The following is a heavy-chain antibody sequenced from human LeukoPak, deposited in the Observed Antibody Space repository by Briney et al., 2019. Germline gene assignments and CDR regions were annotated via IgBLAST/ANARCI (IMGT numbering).Heavy chain of an antibody. CDR3: ARARGAYGKYGMDV. J-gene: IGHJ6*02. CDR1: GYTFTSYG. CDR2: NSAYNGNT. Sequence: ASVKVSCQASGYTFTSYGIRWVRPAPGQGLEWMGWNSAYNGNTNYAQKLKGRVTMTTDTSTSTAYMELRSLRSDDTAVYYCARARGAYGKYGMDVWGQGTTVTVSS. D-gene: IGHD5-12*01. V-gene: IGHV1-18*01.